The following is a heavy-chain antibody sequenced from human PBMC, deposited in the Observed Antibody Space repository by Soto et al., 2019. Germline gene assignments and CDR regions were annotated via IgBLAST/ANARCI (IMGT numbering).Heavy chain of an antibody. J-gene: IGHJ5*02. CDR3: ARSLGRGYSDP. CDR2: INPISGGT. Sequence: ASVKVSCKASGYTFTGYYMHWVRQAPGQGLEWMGWINPISGGTNYAQKFQGWVTMTRDTSISTAYMELSRLRSDDTAVYYCARSLGRGYSDPWGQGTLVTVSS. V-gene: IGHV1-2*04. CDR1: GYTFTGYY. D-gene: IGHD6-13*01.